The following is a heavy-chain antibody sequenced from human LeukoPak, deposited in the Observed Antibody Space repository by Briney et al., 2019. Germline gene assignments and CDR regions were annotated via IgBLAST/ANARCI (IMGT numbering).Heavy chain of an antibody. V-gene: IGHV4-30-4*01. D-gene: IGHD3-3*01. Sequence: SQTLSLTCTVSGGSISSGDYHRSWIRQPPGKGLEWIGYIYYSGSTNYNPSLKSRVTISVDTSKNQFSLKLSSVTAADTAVYYCARGNTYYDFWSGYSILRSGWFDPWGQGTLVTVSS. J-gene: IGHJ5*02. CDR2: IYYSGST. CDR1: GGSISSGDYH. CDR3: ARGNTYYDFWSGYSILRSGWFDP.